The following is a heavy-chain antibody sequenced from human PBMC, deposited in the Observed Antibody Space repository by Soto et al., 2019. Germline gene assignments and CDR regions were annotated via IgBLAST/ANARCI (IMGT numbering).Heavy chain of an antibody. J-gene: IGHJ6*02. CDR2: INHSGST. Sequence: PSETLSLTCAVYGGSFSGYYWSWIGQPPGKGLEWIGEINHSGSTNYNPSLQSRVTISVDTSKNQFSLKLSSVTAADTAVYYCARLVRGYYYYYGMDVWGQGTTVTVSS. CDR3: ARLVRGYYYYYGMDV. CDR1: GGSFSGYY. V-gene: IGHV4-34*01. D-gene: IGHD3-10*01.